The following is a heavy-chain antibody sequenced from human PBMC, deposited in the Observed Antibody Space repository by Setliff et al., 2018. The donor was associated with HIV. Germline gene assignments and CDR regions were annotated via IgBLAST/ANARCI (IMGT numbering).Heavy chain of an antibody. J-gene: IGHJ4*02. CDR3: AREGHCSGGSCYSVDY. V-gene: IGHV4-34*01. CDR1: GGSFSGYY. CDR2: INHSGSI. Sequence: SETLSLTCAVYGGSFSGYYWSWIRQPPGKGLEWIGEINHSGSINYNPSLKSRVTISVDTSKNQFSLKLSSVTAADTAVYYCAREGHCSGGSCYSVDYWGQGTLVTVSS. D-gene: IGHD2-15*01.